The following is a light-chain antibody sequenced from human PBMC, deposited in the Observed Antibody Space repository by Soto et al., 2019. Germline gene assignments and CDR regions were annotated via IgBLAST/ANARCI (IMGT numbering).Light chain of an antibody. CDR3: QQRSNWPPVT. V-gene: IGKV3-11*01. J-gene: IGKJ4*01. CDR1: QSVSSY. Sequence: IVLTQSPATLSLSPGERATLSCRASQSVSSYLAWYQQKPGQAPRLLIYDASNRATGIPARFSGSGSGTDFTLTISSLEPEDFGVYYCQQRSNWPPVTFGGGTKVDIK. CDR2: DAS.